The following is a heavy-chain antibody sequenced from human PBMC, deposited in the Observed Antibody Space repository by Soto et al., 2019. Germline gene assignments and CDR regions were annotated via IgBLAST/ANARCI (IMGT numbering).Heavy chain of an antibody. V-gene: IGHV1-69*01. Sequence: QVHLVQSGAEVKKPGSSVKVSCEASGESFGSYALNWVRQAPGQGLEWMGGIIPMFGLPKIAQKFQGRVTITADESTSTVYMEVSSLTPEDTAIYYCATIKSSSWYKWFDPWGQGTQVTVSS. CDR2: IIPMFGLP. D-gene: IGHD6-13*01. CDR3: ATIKSSSWYKWFDP. J-gene: IGHJ5*02. CDR1: GESFGSYA.